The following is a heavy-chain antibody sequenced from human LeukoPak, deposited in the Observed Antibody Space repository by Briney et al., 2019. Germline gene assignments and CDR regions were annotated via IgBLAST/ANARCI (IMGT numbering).Heavy chain of an antibody. V-gene: IGHV1-2*04. Sequence: SVKVSCKASGYTFTGYYMHWVRQAPGQGLEWMGWINPNSGGTNYAQKFQGWVTMTRDTSTSTVYMELSSLRSEDTAVYYCARRYYDSSGYLRGMDVWGQGTTVTVSS. CDR2: INPNSGGT. J-gene: IGHJ6*02. D-gene: IGHD3-22*01. CDR3: ARRYYDSSGYLRGMDV. CDR1: GYTFTGYY.